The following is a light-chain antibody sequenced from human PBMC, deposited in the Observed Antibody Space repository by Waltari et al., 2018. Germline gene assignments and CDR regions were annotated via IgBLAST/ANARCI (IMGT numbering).Light chain of an antibody. V-gene: IGLV2-11*01. Sequence: QSALTQPRSVSGSPGQSVTISCTGTRNDLLIYNHVSWYQQHPGKAPKLLCYDVPKRPSGVPARFSASNSGTTASLTISGLQAEDEADYHCCSYAGSYTVVVGGGTKLTVL. CDR1: RNDLLIYNH. CDR2: DVP. J-gene: IGLJ2*01. CDR3: CSYAGSYTVV.